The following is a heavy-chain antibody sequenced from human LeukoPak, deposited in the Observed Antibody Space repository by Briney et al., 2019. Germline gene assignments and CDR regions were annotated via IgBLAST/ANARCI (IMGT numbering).Heavy chain of an antibody. CDR3: ARDPVEMATSDAFDI. V-gene: IGHV4-38-2*02. CDR2: IYHSGST. J-gene: IGHJ3*02. CDR1: GYSISSGYY. D-gene: IGHD5-24*01. Sequence: SETLSLTCTVSGYSISSGYYCGWIRQPPGKGLEWIGSIYHSGSTYYNPSLKSRVTISVDTSTNHFSLKLSSGTAADTAVYYCARDPVEMATSDAFDIWGQGTMVTVSS.